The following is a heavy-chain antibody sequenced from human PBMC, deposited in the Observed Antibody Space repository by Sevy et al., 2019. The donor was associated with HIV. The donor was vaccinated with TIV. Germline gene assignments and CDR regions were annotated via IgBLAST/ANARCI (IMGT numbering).Heavy chain of an antibody. J-gene: IGHJ4*02. CDR1: GFTFSSHW. D-gene: IGHD7-27*01. CDR3: ARDLNWAHDY. V-gene: IGHV3-7*01. CDR2: IKPDGREK. Sequence: GGSLRLSCAGSGFTFSSHWMSWVRQAPGTGLEWVATIKPDGREKYYADFVKGRFTIYRDNAKNSLYLQMNSLRVEDTAVYDCARDLNWAHDYWGQGTLVTVSS.